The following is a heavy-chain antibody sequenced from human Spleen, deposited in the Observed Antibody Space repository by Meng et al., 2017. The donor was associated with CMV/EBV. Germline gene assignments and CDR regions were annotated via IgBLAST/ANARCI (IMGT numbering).Heavy chain of an antibody. J-gene: IGHJ4*02. CDR1: GDSITTHLYY. Sequence: SETLSLTCTVSGDSITTHLYYWAWLRQSPGKGLEYIGNVYHTGSTYYSPSLKSRATISIDTSNSQFSLKLSSVTAADTAVYYCARDFGVVPGPGYFDSWGLGTLVTVSS. CDR3: ARDFGVVPGPGYFDS. CDR2: VYHTGST. V-gene: IGHV4-39*07. D-gene: IGHD3-3*01.